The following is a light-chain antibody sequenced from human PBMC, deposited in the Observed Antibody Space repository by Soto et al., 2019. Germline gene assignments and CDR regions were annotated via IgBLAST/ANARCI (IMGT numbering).Light chain of an antibody. CDR3: QQYGGSPRT. J-gene: IGKJ1*01. CDR2: GAS. CDR1: QSVSSSS. Sequence: EIVLTQSPGTLSLSPGERATLSCRASQSVSSSSLAWYQQKPGQAPRLLIYGASTRATGIPDRFSGSGSGTDFTLPISRLEPEDFAMYYCQQYGGSPRTFGQGTKEEIK. V-gene: IGKV3-20*01.